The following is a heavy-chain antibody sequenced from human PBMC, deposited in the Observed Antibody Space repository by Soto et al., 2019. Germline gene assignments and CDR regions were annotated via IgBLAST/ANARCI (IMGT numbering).Heavy chain of an antibody. CDR1: GYTFTSYA. CDR3: ARSSAEAGTTCFDP. J-gene: IGHJ5*02. CDR2: INAGNGNT. Sequence: ASVKVSCKASGYTFTSYAMHWVRQAPGQRLEWMGWINAGNGNTKYSQKFQGRVTITRDTSASTAYMELSSLRSEDTAVYYCARSSAEAGTTCFDPWGKGTLVTVS. V-gene: IGHV1-3*01. D-gene: IGHD6-13*01.